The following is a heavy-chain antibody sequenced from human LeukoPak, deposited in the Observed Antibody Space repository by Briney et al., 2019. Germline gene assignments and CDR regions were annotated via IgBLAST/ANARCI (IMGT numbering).Heavy chain of an antibody. Sequence: SLRLSWVGAGFPFHKYAMHWVRRPPRKGLEGVSAINWNSDTKAYADSVKGRFTISRDRARNSLYLQMDSLRPEDTALYYCAKDTGGNGAYFYAMDVWGQGTSATVSS. CDR2: INWNSDTK. D-gene: IGHD4-23*01. CDR1: GFPFHKYA. V-gene: IGHV3-9*01. J-gene: IGHJ6*02. CDR3: AKDTGGNGAYFYAMDV.